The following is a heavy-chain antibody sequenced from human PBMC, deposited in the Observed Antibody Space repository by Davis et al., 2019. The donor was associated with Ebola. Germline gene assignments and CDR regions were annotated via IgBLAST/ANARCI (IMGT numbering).Heavy chain of an antibody. D-gene: IGHD3-9*01. J-gene: IGHJ3*02. CDR2: IYYSGST. Sequence: SETLSLTCTVSGGSISSSSYYWGWIRQPPGKGLEWIGSIYYSGSTYYNPYLKSRVTISVDTSKNQFSLKLSSVTAADTAVYYCARPLYYDILGDQGWLGADAFDIWGQGTMVTVSS. V-gene: IGHV4-39*01. CDR1: GGSISSSSYY. CDR3: ARPLYYDILGDQGWLGADAFDI.